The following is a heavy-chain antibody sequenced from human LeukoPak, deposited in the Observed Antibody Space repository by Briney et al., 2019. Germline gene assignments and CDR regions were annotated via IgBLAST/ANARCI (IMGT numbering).Heavy chain of an antibody. J-gene: IGHJ4*02. Sequence: GGSLRLSCAASGFIFSSYTMNWVRQAPGKGLEWVSYITSSTSTIYYADFVKGRFTISRDNAKNSLYLQMNSLRAEDTAVYYCARRGAVAGTVDYWGQGTLVTVSS. CDR2: ITSSTSTI. V-gene: IGHV3-48*01. CDR3: ARRGAVAGTVDY. D-gene: IGHD6-19*01. CDR1: GFIFSSYT.